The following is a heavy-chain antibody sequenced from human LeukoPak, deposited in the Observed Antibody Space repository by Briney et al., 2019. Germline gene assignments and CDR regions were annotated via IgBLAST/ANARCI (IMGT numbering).Heavy chain of an antibody. D-gene: IGHD3-22*01. V-gene: IGHV3-23*01. CDR3: AKITYYYDSSGYYDY. CDR1: GFTFSSHW. J-gene: IGHJ4*02. CDR2: ISGSGGST. Sequence: PGGSLRLSCAASGFTFSSHWMHWVRQAPGKGLVWVSAISGSGGSTYYADSVKGRFTISRDNSKNTLYLQMNSLRAEDTAVYYCAKITYYYDSSGYYDYWGRGTLVTVSS.